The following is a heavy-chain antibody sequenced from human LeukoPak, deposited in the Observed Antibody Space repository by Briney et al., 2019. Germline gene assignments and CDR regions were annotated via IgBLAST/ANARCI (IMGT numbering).Heavy chain of an antibody. CDR1: GYSFTSYY. CDR3: ARERGVVGAPYSFDY. V-gene: IGHV1-46*01. Sequence: GASVKVSCKASGYSFTSYYIHWVRQAPGQGLEWMGIINPSGGSTNYAQNFQGRVTMTRDTSTSTVYMELSSLRSEDTAVYYCARERGVVGAPYSFDYWGQGTLVTVSS. CDR2: INPSGGST. J-gene: IGHJ4*02. D-gene: IGHD1-26*01.